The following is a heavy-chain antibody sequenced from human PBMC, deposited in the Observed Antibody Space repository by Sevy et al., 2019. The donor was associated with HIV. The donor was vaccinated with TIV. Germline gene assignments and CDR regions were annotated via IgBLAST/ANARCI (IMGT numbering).Heavy chain of an antibody. CDR3: AHTSYYDSRETPYDDFDI. V-gene: IGHV2-5*01. J-gene: IGHJ3*02. Sequence: SGPTLVNPTQTLTLTCTFSGFSLTTSGLGVGWIRQPPGKALEWLALIYWSDDRRYNPSLKSRLTITKDTSKNQMVLTMTNMNPVETAAYYCAHTSYYDSRETPYDDFDIWGQGTTVTVSS. CDR2: IYWSDDR. D-gene: IGHD3-22*01. CDR1: GFSLTTSGLG.